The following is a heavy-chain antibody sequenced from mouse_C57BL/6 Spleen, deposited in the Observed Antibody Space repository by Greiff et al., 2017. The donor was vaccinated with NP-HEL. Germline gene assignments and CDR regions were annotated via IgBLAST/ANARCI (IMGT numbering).Heavy chain of an antibody. D-gene: IGHD4-1*01. J-gene: IGHJ2*01. CDR1: GYTFTSYW. CDR2: IYPGSGST. Sequence: QVQLQQPGAELVKPGASVKMSCKASGYTFTSYWITWVKQRPGQGLEWIGDIYPGSGSTNYNEKFKSTATLTVDTSSSTASRQLSSLTSEDSAVYYCARRCLNWEDFDYWGQGTTLTVSS. CDR3: ARRCLNWEDFDY. V-gene: IGHV1-55*01.